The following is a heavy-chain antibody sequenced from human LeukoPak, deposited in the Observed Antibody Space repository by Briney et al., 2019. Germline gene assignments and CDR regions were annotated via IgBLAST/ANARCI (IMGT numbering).Heavy chain of an antibody. V-gene: IGHV3-21*01. CDR1: GFTFNTYT. CDR3: ARDYGAQDTGTYT. D-gene: IGHD1-26*01. J-gene: IGHJ5*02. CDR2: ISSSGSYT. Sequence: GGSLRLSCAASGFTFNTYTMNWVRQAPGKGLEWVASISSSGSYTYYVDSLKGRFTISRDNAKNSLYLQMNNLRAEDSAVYYSARDYGAQDTGTYTWGQGALVTVSS.